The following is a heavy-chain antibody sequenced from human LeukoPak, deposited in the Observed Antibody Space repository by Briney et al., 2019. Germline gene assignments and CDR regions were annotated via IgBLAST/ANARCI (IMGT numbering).Heavy chain of an antibody. CDR3: ARVLGGYYGYYYYYMDV. CDR1: GGSISSYY. CDR2: IYYSGST. D-gene: IGHD3-22*01. J-gene: IGHJ6*03. V-gene: IGHV4-59*01. Sequence: PSETLSLTCTVSGGSISSYYWSWIRQPPGKGLEWIGYIYYSGSTNYNPSLKSRVTISVDTSKNQFSLKLSSVIAADTAVYYCARVLGGYYGYYYYYMDVWGKGTTVTVSS.